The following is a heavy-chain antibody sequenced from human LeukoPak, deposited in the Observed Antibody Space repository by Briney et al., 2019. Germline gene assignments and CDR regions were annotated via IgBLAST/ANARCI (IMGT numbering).Heavy chain of an antibody. CDR2: IYYSGST. V-gene: IGHV4-39*07. Sequence: SETLSLTCTVSGGSISSSSYYWGWIRQPPGKGLEWIGSIYYSGSTYYNPSLKSRVTISVDTSKNQFSLKLSSVTAADTAVYYCARGEGIVVVPAAMKFDPWGQGTLVTVSS. CDR3: ARGEGIVVVPAAMKFDP. CDR1: GGSISSSSYY. J-gene: IGHJ5*02. D-gene: IGHD2-2*01.